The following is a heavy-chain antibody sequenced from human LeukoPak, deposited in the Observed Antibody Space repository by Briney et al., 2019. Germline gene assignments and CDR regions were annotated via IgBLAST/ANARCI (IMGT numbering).Heavy chain of an antibody. J-gene: IGHJ3*01. CDR1: GFTFSNYG. CDR3: GRGGHLVVVTANIVVFDF. CDR2: IKQDGSEK. Sequence: GGSLRLSCAASGFTFSNYGMHWVRQAPGKGLEWVANIKQDGSEKYYVDSVKGRFTISRDNAKNSLYLQMNSLRAEDTAVYYWGRGGHLVVVTANIVVFDFGGKGKMVPV. D-gene: IGHD2-21*02. V-gene: IGHV3-7*03.